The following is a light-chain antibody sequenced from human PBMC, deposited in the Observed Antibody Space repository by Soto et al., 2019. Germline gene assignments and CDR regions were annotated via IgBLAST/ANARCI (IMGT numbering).Light chain of an antibody. CDR2: SAS. V-gene: IGKV3-15*01. J-gene: IGKJ4*01. Sequence: EIVVTQSPATLSVSPGERATLSCRASQSVSSNLAWYQQRPGQAPRLLIYSASTRATGIPARFSGSGSGTEFTLTISSPQSEDFAVYYCQQYNNWLSFGGGTKVEI. CDR1: QSVSSN. CDR3: QQYNNWLS.